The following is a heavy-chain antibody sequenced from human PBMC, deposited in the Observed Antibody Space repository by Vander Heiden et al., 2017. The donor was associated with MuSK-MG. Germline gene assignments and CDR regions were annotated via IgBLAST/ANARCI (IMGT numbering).Heavy chain of an antibody. CDR2: ISFDVAKT. J-gene: IGHJ3*01. D-gene: IGHD3-3*01. CDR1: GFTFRNLG. V-gene: IGHV3-33*03. Sequence: QVQLVESGGGVVQPGKSLTLSWAASGFTFRNLGMHWIRQAPGKGVEWVAFISFDVAKTFYADSVQGRFYISRDLSTDTLFLQMSNLKVEDTALYFCAKERESDFWSRGGVVDFWGQGTMVTVSS. CDR3: AKERESDFWSRGGVVDF.